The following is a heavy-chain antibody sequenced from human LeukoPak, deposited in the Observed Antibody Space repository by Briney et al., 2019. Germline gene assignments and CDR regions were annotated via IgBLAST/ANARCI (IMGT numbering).Heavy chain of an antibody. J-gene: IGHJ3*02. CDR1: GLTVSSNY. CDR3: ARILPPDVFDI. V-gene: IGHV3-53*01. CDR2: IYSGGST. Sequence: GGSLRLSCAASGLTVSSNYMSWVRQAPGKGLEWVSVIYSGGSTYYADSVKGRFTISRDNSKNTLFLQMTSLRADDTAVYYCARILPPDVFDIWGQGTMVTVSS.